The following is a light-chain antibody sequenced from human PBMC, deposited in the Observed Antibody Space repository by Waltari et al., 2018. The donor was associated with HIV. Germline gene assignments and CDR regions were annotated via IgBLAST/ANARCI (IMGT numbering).Light chain of an antibody. Sequence: QSVLTQSPSASGTPGQRVIISCSGSSSNIGSNSVNCYQQLPGTAPKLLIYSNNERPSGVPDRFSGSKSGTSASLAISGLQSEDEADYHCAAWDDSLNGPVFGGGTKLTVL. V-gene: IGLV1-44*01. CDR3: AAWDDSLNGPV. CDR1: SSNIGSNS. CDR2: SNN. J-gene: IGLJ2*01.